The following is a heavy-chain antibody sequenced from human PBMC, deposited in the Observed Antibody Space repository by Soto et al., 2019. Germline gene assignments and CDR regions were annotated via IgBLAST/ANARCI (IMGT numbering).Heavy chain of an antibody. CDR3: ARAPEDLGYFDN. J-gene: IGHJ4*02. CDR1: GYNFTNYV. V-gene: IGHV1-8*01. Sequence: ASVKTSCKASGYNFTNYVINSVRQAPGQGLEWMGWMKPYHGNTACAQNFQGSVSVTRNPARSTARLYVRSLRPDDTGIYFGARAPEDLGYFDNWGQGALVTVSS. CDR2: MKPYHGNT.